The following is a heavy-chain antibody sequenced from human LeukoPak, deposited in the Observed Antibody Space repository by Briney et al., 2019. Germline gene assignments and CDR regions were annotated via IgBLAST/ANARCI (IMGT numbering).Heavy chain of an antibody. CDR3: ARQEGQLWLYL. J-gene: IGHJ4*02. V-gene: IGHV5-51*01. Sequence: GESLKISCKGSGYSFTSYWIGWVRQMPGKGLEWMGIIYPGDSDTRYSTSLQGQVTISADKSISTAYLQWSSLKASDTAMYYWARQEGQLWLYLWGQGTLVTVSS. CDR1: GYSFTSYW. CDR2: IYPGDSDT. D-gene: IGHD5-18*01.